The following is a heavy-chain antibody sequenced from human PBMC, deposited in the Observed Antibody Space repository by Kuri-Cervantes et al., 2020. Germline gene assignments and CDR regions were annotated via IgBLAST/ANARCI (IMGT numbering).Heavy chain of an antibody. V-gene: IGHV4-39*01. Sequence: SETLSLTCTVSGGSISSGGYFWSWIRQHPGKGLEWIGYIYYSGSTYYNPSLKSRVTISVDTSKNQFSLELSSVTAADTAVYYCARHVLRYFHTDYWGQGTLVTVSS. CDR2: IYYSGST. CDR3: ARHVLRYFHTDY. CDR1: GGSISSGGYF. D-gene: IGHD3-9*01. J-gene: IGHJ4*02.